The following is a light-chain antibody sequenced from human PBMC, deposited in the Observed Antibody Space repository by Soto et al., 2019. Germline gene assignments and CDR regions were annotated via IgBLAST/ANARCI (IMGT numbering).Light chain of an antibody. CDR1: QSVSSSY. V-gene: IGKV3-20*01. CDR2: ASS. J-gene: IGKJ4*01. CDR3: QQYAESVS. Sequence: PGERVTLSCRASQSVSSSYLTWYQQKPGQAPRVLIYASSTRTPGTPERFRGRGSGTEYTLTISQVEPEDFAVYHCQQYAESVSFGGGTKV.